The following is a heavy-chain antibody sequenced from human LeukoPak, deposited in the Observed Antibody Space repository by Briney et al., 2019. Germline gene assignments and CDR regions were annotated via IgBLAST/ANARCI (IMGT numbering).Heavy chain of an antibody. Sequence: GGSLRLSCAASGFTFSSYGMHWVRQAPGKGLEWVAVISYDGSNKYYADSVKGRFTISRDNSKNTLYLQMNSLRAEDTAVYYCTRDWVLGGNSGDWGQGTLVTVSS. CDR2: ISYDGSNK. V-gene: IGHV3-30*03. D-gene: IGHD4-23*01. CDR3: TRDWVLGGNSGD. J-gene: IGHJ4*02. CDR1: GFTFSSYG.